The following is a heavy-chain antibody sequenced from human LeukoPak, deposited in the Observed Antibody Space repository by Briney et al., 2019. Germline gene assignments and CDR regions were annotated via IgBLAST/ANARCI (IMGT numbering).Heavy chain of an antibody. Sequence: PGGSLRLSCAASGFTFDDYAMHWVRQAPGKGLEWVSGISWNSGSIGYADSVKGRFTISRDNAKNSLYLQMNSLRAEDMALYYCAKGWGYGGNDAFDIWGQGTMVTVSS. CDR2: ISWNSGSI. CDR3: AKGWGYGGNDAFDI. J-gene: IGHJ3*02. CDR1: GFTFDDYA. D-gene: IGHD4-23*01. V-gene: IGHV3-9*03.